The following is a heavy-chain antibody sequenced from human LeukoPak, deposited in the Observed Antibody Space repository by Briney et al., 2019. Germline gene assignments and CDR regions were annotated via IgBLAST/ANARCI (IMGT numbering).Heavy chain of an antibody. CDR2: ISGSGGST. V-gene: IGHV3-23*01. Sequence: GGSLRLSCAASGFTFSSYAMSWVRQAPGKGLEWVSAISGSGGSTYYADSVKGRFIISRDNSKNTLYLQMNSLRAEDTAVYYCAKDHPRGYSYGPLSYWGQGTLVTVSS. J-gene: IGHJ4*02. CDR3: AKDHPRGYSYGPLSY. CDR1: GFTFSSYA. D-gene: IGHD5-18*01.